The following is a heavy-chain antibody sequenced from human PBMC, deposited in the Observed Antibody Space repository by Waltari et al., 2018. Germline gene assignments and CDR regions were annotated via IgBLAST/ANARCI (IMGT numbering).Heavy chain of an antibody. CDR3: ARDLGWDDYGDHGAFDI. D-gene: IGHD4-17*01. Sequence: QLQLQESGPGLVKPSETLSLTCTVPGGSISSSSYYWGWLRPPPGKGLEWIGSIYYSGSTYYNPSLKSRVTISVDTSKNQFSLKLSSVTAADTAVYYCARDLGWDDYGDHGAFDIWGQGTMVTVSS. V-gene: IGHV4-39*07. CDR2: IYYSGST. J-gene: IGHJ3*02. CDR1: GGSISSSSYY.